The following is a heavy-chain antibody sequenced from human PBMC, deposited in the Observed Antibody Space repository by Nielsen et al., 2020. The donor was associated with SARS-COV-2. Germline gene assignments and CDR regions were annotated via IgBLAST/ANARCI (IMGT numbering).Heavy chain of an antibody. J-gene: IGHJ3*02. V-gene: IGHV3-73*01. CDR3: ARVNPVSDSWFDALDI. D-gene: IGHD6-13*01. Sequence: GESLKISCAASGFTFSGSSMHWVRQASGKVLEWIGRIRSKANIYATAYAASVKGRFTISRDDSKNTAYLQMNSLRTEDTAVYFCARVNPVSDSWFDALDIWGQGTMVTVSS. CDR2: IRSKANIYAT. CDR1: GFTFSGSS.